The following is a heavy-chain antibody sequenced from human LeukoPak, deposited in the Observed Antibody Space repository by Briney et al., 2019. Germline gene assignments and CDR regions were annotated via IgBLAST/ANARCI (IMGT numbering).Heavy chain of an antibody. V-gene: IGHV3-23*01. CDR2: INTDGGYT. CDR1: GFTFSSSA. D-gene: IGHD3-22*01. J-gene: IGHJ3*02. CDR3: AKGRVGHSPGYYYGNDAFDI. Sequence: GGSLRLSCAASGFTFSSSAMNWVRQAPGKGLVWVSRINTDGGYTTYADSVKGRFTISRDNPKNTLYLQMNSLRAEDTAVYYCAKGRVGHSPGYYYGNDAFDIWGQGTMVTVSS.